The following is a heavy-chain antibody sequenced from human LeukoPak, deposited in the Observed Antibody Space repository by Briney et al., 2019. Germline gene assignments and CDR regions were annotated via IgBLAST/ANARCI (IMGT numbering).Heavy chain of an antibody. CDR2: INPSGGST. J-gene: IGHJ4*02. CDR1: GYTFSNYY. Sequence: GASVKVSCKASGYTFSNYYMHWVRRAPGQGLEWMGIINPSGGSTSYAQKFQGRVTMTRDTSTSTVYMELSSLRPADTALYYCARGGMIVVDLDYWGQGTLVTVSS. CDR3: ARGGMIVVDLDY. V-gene: IGHV1-46*01. D-gene: IGHD3-22*01.